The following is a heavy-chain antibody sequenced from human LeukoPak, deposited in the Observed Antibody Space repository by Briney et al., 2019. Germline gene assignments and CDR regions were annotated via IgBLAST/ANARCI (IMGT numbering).Heavy chain of an antibody. CDR2: IRSKAYGGTT. Sequence: QPGGSLRLSCTASGFTFCDYAMSWVRQAPGKGLEWVGFIRSKAYGGTTEYAASVKGRFTISRDDPKSIAYLQMNSLKTKDTAVYYCTRGAPYVWGSYRSPPFDYWGQGTLVTVSS. V-gene: IGHV3-49*04. D-gene: IGHD3-16*02. J-gene: IGHJ4*02. CDR1: GFTFCDYA. CDR3: TRGAPYVWGSYRSPPFDY.